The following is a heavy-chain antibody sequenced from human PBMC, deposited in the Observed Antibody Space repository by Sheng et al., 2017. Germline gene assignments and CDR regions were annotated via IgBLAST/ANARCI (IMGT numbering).Heavy chain of an antibody. V-gene: IGHV3-72*01. CDR1: IQLRLPTT. CDR2: IRNAANSYTT. CDR3: VRRRDSWEDGFDY. J-gene: IGHJ4*02. Sequence: EVQLVESGGGLGPAWRVPETLVCSLWIQLRLPTTWTGSAQAPGKGLEWVGRIRNAANSYTTEYAASVKGRFIISRDDSQNSLDLQMNSLKMDDTAVYYCVRRRDSWEDGFDYWGQGTLVTVSS. D-gene: IGHD1-26*01.